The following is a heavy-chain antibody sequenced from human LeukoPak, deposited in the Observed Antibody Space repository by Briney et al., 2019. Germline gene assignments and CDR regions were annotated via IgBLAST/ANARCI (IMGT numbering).Heavy chain of an antibody. CDR3: ARGRAGGRYLLS. CDR1: SLSGYY. D-gene: IGHD1-14*01. J-gene: IGHJ4*02. V-gene: IGHV4-34*01. Sequence: SETLSLTCAIGSLSGYYWYWIRQHPGEGLEWVGEINHSGSTNYHPSLKSRITISIDASKNQFSLKLTCATAADTAVYYCARGRAGGRYLLSWGQGTLVTVSS. CDR2: INHSGST.